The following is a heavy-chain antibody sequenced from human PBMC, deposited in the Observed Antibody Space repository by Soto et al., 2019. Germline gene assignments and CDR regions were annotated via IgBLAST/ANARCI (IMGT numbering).Heavy chain of an antibody. V-gene: IGHV4-30-4*01. CDR2: IYYSGST. J-gene: IGHJ6*02. CDR3: ARVWPARFLYYSYGMDV. CDR1: GGSISSGDYY. Sequence: QVQLQESGPGLVKPSQTLSLTCTVSGGSISSGDYYWSWIRQPPGKGLEWIGYIYYSGSTYYNPSLKSRVTISVDTSKNQFSRKLSSVTAADTAVYYCARVWPARFLYYSYGMDVWGQGTTVTVSS. D-gene: IGHD2-21*01.